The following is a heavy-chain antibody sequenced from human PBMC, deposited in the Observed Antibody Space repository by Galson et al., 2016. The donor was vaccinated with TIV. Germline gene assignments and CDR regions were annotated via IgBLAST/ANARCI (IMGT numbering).Heavy chain of an antibody. CDR1: GFTFASYG. V-gene: IGHV3-33*01. Sequence: SLRLSCAASGFTFASYGMHWVRQAPGKGLEWVTLMWYDGSDKYYADSVKGRFTISRDNSKNTLYLQMNSLRADDTATYYCGRAFYNNGWFIEYWGQGTLVTVSS. CDR2: MWYDGSDK. CDR3: GRAFYNNGWFIEY. J-gene: IGHJ4*02. D-gene: IGHD6-19*01.